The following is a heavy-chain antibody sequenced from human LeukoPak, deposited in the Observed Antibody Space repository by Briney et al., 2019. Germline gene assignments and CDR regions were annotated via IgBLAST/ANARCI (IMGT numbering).Heavy chain of an antibody. CDR3: AREVVVIPPYYYYGMDV. V-gene: IGHV3-48*04. CDR2: ISSSSSTI. D-gene: IGHD3-22*01. Sequence: GGSLRLSCAASGFTFSSYSMNWVRQAPGKGLEWVSYISSSSSTIYYADSVKGRFTISRDNAKNSLYLQMNSLRAEDTAVYYCAREVVVIPPYYYYGMDVWGQGTTVTVSS. J-gene: IGHJ6*02. CDR1: GFTFSSYS.